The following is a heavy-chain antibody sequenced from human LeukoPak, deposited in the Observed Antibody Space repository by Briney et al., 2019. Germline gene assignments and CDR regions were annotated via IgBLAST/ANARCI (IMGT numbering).Heavy chain of an antibody. CDR2: IIPIFGTA. V-gene: IGHV1-69*05. Sequence: SVKVSCKASGGTFSSYAISWVRQAPGQGLEWMGGIIPIFGTANYAQKFQGRVTITTDESTSTAYMELSSLRSEDTAVYYCARDRREYQLLQSFDYWGQGTLVTVSS. J-gene: IGHJ4*02. CDR1: GGTFSSYA. CDR3: ARDRREYQLLQSFDY. D-gene: IGHD2-2*01.